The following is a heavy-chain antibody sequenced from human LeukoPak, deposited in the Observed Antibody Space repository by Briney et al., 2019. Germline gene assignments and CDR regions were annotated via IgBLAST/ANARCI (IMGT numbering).Heavy chain of an antibody. Sequence: GGSLRLSCAASGFTFSSYAMSWVRQAPGKGLEWVSAISGSGGSTYYADSVKGRFTISRDNSKNTPYLQMNSLRAEDTDVYYCAKLLMATVTYFDYWGQGTLVTVSS. V-gene: IGHV3-23*01. CDR2: ISGSGGST. D-gene: IGHD4-17*01. CDR3: AKLLMATVTYFDY. CDR1: GFTFSSYA. J-gene: IGHJ4*02.